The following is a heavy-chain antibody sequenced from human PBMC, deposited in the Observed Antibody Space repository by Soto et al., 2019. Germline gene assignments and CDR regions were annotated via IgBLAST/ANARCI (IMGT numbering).Heavy chain of an antibody. V-gene: IGHV3-23*01. D-gene: IGHD3-3*01. CDR3: AKALRYITVFGVADFDY. J-gene: IGHJ4*02. CDR1: GFIFTNYA. Sequence: GGTLRLSCAAHGFIFTNYAMTWVRQAPGKGLEWVSGITGSGGSTYYADSVKGRFTISRDNSKNTLFLHMNSLRAEDTAVYYCAKALRYITVFGVADFDYWGQGTLVTVSS. CDR2: ITGSGGST.